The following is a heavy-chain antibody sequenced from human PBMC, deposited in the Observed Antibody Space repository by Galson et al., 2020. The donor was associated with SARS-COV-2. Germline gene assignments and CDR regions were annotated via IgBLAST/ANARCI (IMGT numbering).Heavy chain of an antibody. D-gene: IGHD6-13*01. J-gene: IGHJ4*02. CDR3: ARETDDETRSWYDY. CDR1: GFALSNSA. CDR2: VSYDGTTN. V-gene: IGHV3-30*04. Sequence: QLGESLKISCAASGFALSNSAMPWVRQAPGKGLEWVAIVSYDGTTNYNSDSVKGRFTISRDISKNTLYLQMNSLRPEDTAVYYGARETDDETRSWYDYWGQGARVTVSS.